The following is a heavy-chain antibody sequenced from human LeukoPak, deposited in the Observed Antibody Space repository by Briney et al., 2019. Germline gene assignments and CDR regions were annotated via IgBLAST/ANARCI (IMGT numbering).Heavy chain of an antibody. CDR2: IRYDGSNK. J-gene: IGHJ4*02. CDR1: GFTFSGYT. CDR3: AKGGEQHGAALIMVY. V-gene: IGHV3-30*02. D-gene: IGHD2-8*01. Sequence: GGSLRLSCAASGFTFSGYTMNWVRQAPGKGLEWVAFIRYDGSNKYYADSVKGRFTISRDNSKNTLYLQMNSLRAEDTAVYYCAKGGEQHGAALIMVYWGQGTLVTVSS.